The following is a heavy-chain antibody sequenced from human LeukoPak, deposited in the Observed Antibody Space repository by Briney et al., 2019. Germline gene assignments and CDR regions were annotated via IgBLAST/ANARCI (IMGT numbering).Heavy chain of an antibody. J-gene: IGHJ5*02. V-gene: IGHV3-74*01. Sequence: GGSLRLSCAASGFTFSSYAMSWVRQAPGKGLVWVSRINSDGSSTSYADSVKGRFTISRDNAKNTLYLQMNSLRAEDTAVYYCARDHPLGPVGWFDPWGQGTLVTVSS. CDR2: INSDGSST. CDR3: ARDHPLGPVGWFDP. CDR1: GFTFSSYA.